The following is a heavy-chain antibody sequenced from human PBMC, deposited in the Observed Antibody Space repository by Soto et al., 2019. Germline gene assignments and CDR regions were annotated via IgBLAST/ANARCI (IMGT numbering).Heavy chain of an antibody. D-gene: IGHD1-7*01. Sequence: PGGSLRLSCAASGFTFSSFGMHWVRQAPGKGLEWVAVISYDGSNKYYADSVKGRFTISRDNSKNTLYLQMNSLRAEDTAVYYCAKVITGTFYYFDYWGQGTPVTVSS. CDR2: ISYDGSNK. CDR3: AKVITGTFYYFDY. CDR1: GFTFSSFG. J-gene: IGHJ4*02. V-gene: IGHV3-30*18.